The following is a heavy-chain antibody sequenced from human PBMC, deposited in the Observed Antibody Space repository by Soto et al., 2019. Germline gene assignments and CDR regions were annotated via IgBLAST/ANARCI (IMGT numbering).Heavy chain of an antibody. CDR3: ERRMGPSIGWFDP. Sequence: DVQLVQSGAEVKKPGESLRISCEGSGYNFANYWIGWVRLMPGKGREGIGIIYPRDSDTTYNPSFEGQVTMSVDRSLNTAYLQWSSLKASESGIYDCERRMGPSIGWFDPGGQGTLVTVSS. CDR1: GYNFANYW. D-gene: IGHD2-15*01. V-gene: IGHV5-51*01. CDR2: IYPRDSDT. J-gene: IGHJ5*02.